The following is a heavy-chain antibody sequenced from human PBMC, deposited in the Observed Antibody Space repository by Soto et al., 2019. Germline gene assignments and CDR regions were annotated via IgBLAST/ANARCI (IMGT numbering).Heavy chain of an antibody. CDR3: ATDRTKVDYHYGMDV. CDR1: GFTFSSYA. V-gene: IGHV3-23*01. Sequence: EVQLLESGGGLVQPGGSLRLSCAASGFTFSSYAMTWVRQAPGKGLEWVSGISGGGGSTYYADSVKGRFTISRDNSKNTLFLQKNSLRAEDTAVYYCATDRTKVDYHYGMDVWGQGTTVTVSS. CDR2: ISGGGGST. J-gene: IGHJ6*02. D-gene: IGHD1-7*01.